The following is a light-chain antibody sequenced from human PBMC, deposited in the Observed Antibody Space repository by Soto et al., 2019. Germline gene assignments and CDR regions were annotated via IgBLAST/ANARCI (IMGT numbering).Light chain of an antibody. CDR1: QSLSRY. CDR3: QQDSSWPLT. J-gene: IGKJ4*01. V-gene: IGKV3-11*01. CDR2: DAS. Sequence: EVVLAQSPDTLSLSPGESAALSCRASQSLSRYFAWYQQTPGRAPRVLIYDASSRATGVPPRFSGSGSGTEFTLSISSLQSEHLGVYYCQQDSSWPLTFGGGTKVDNK.